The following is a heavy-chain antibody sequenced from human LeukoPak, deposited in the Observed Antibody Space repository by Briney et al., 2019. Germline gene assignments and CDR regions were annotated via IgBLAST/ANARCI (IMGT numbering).Heavy chain of an antibody. CDR1: GFTFSTYW. D-gene: IGHD1-14*01. J-gene: IGHJ4*02. Sequence: GGSLRLSCAVSGFTFSTYWMSWVRQAPGKGLEWEGNIKEDGSEKYYVDSMKGRFTISRDNAKNSLYLQMNSLRVEDTAVYYCARDSFETDIDYWGQGTLVNVSS. CDR2: IKEDGSEK. V-gene: IGHV3-7*01. CDR3: ARDSFETDIDY.